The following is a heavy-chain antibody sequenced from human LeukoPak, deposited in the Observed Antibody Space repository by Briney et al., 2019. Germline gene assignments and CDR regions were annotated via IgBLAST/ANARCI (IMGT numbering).Heavy chain of an antibody. V-gene: IGHV4-39*01. D-gene: IGHD4-23*01. J-gene: IGHJ3*01. Sequence: ASETLSLTCTVSGGSISSSSYFWGWIRQPPGKGLEWIGSIYYSGSTYYNPSLKSRVTISVDTSKNQFSLNLTSVTAADTAVYYCARPSLDYGGIDAFDFWGQGTLVTVSS. CDR3: ARPSLDYGGIDAFDF. CDR2: IYYSGST. CDR1: GGSISSSSYF.